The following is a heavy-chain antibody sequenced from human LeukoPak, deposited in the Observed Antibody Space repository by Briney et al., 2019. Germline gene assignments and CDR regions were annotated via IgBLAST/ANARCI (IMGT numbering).Heavy chain of an antibody. V-gene: IGHV3-74*01. D-gene: IGHD2-21*02. CDR3: VRASRGYCGGDCHYWYFDL. Sequence: GGSLRLSCAASGFTFSSNWMHWVRQAAGKGLVWVSRINTDGSITNYADSVRGRFTISRDNAKNTLYLQMNTLRAEDTAVYYCVRASRGYCGGDCHYWYFDLWGRGALVTVSS. CDR1: GFTFSSNW. CDR2: INTDGSIT. J-gene: IGHJ2*01.